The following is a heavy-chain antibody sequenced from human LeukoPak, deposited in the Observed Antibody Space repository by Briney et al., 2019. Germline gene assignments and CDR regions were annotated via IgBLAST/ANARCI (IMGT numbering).Heavy chain of an antibody. J-gene: IGHJ6*02. CDR3: AKDRRWLQFSYGMDV. D-gene: IGHD5-24*01. CDR2: ISGDSRST. CDR1: GFTFDDYT. Sequence: PGGCLRLSCAGSGFTFDDYTMHWVRQVQGKGLEWVSLISGDSRSTYYADSVKGRFTISRDNSKNSLYLQMNSLRTEDTALYYCAKDRRWLQFSYGMDVWGQGPTVTVSS. V-gene: IGHV3-43*02.